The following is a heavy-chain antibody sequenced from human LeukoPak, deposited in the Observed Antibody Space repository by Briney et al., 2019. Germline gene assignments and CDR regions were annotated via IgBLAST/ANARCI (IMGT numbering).Heavy chain of an antibody. V-gene: IGHV3-23*01. Sequence: GGSLRLSCTASGFTFSSYAMSWVRQAPGKGLEWVSAISGSGGSTYYADSVKGRFTISRDNSKNTLYLQMNSLRAEDTAVYYCAKGMVAATIFNAFDIWGQGTMVTVSS. CDR2: ISGSGGST. CDR1: GFTFSSYA. CDR3: AKGMVAATIFNAFDI. J-gene: IGHJ3*02. D-gene: IGHD2-15*01.